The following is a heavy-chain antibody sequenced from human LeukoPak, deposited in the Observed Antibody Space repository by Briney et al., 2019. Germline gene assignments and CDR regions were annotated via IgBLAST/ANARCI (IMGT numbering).Heavy chain of an antibody. J-gene: IGHJ6*03. CDR3: ARGAPRNYALAYYYYMDV. Sequence: ASVKVSCKASGGTFSSYAISWVRQAPGQGLEWMGGIIPIFGTANYAQKFQGRVTITTDESTSTAYMELSSLRSEDTAVYYCARGAPRNYALAYYYYMDVWGKGTTVTVSS. CDR2: IIPIFGTA. V-gene: IGHV1-69*05. D-gene: IGHD1-7*01. CDR1: GGTFSSYA.